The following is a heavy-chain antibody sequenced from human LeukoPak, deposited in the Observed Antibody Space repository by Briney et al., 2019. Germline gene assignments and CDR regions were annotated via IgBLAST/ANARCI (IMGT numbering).Heavy chain of an antibody. J-gene: IGHJ3*02. V-gene: IGHV4-34*01. Sequence: PSETLSLTCAVYGGSFSGYYWSWIRQPPGKGLEWIGEINHSGSTNYNPSLKSRVTISVDTSKNRFSLKLSSVTAADTAVYYCASLWPYQLSAFDIWGQGTMVTVSS. CDR3: ASLWPYQLSAFDI. CDR1: GGSFSGYY. D-gene: IGHD2-2*01. CDR2: INHSGST.